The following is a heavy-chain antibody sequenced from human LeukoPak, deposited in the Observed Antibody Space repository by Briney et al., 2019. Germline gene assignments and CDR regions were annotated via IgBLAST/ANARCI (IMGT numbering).Heavy chain of an antibody. V-gene: IGHV3-21*01. D-gene: IGHD3-3*02. CDR3: TRVAFLEWQYLYYFDY. CDR2: ISSSSSYI. Sequence: GGSLRLSCAASGFTFSSYSMNWVRQAPGKGLEWVSSISSSSSYIYYADSVKGRFTISRDNAKNSLYLQMNSLRAEDTPVYYCTRVAFLEWQYLYYFDYWGQGTLVTVSS. J-gene: IGHJ4*02. CDR1: GFTFSSYS.